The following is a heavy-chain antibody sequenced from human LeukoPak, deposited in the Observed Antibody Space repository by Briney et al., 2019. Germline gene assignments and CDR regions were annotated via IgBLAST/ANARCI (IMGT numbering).Heavy chain of an antibody. V-gene: IGHV3-33*06. D-gene: IGHD3-9*01. J-gene: IGHJ4*02. Sequence: PGGSLRLSCAASGFTFSSYGMHWVRQAPGKGLEWVAVIWYDGSNKYYADSVKGRFTISRDNSKNTLYLQMNSLRAEDTAVYYCAKDQRHYDILTGYDSSWGQGTLVTVSS. CDR1: GFTFSSYG. CDR2: IWYDGSNK. CDR3: AKDQRHYDILTGYDSS.